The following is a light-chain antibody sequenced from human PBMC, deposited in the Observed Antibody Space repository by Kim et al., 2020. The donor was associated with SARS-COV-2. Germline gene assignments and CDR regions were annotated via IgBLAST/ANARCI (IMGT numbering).Light chain of an antibody. J-gene: IGKJ2*01. CDR2: DAS. Sequence: LSESVGDRVTITCRASQSMSSWLAWYQQKPGKAPKLLIYDASSLESGVPSRFSGSGSGTEFTLTISSLQPDDFATYYCQQYNSYTFGQGTKLEI. V-gene: IGKV1-5*01. CDR1: QSMSSW. CDR3: QQYNSYT.